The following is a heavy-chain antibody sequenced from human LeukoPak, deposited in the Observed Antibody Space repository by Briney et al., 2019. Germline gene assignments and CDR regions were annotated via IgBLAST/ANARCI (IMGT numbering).Heavy chain of an antibody. CDR1: GFTFSNAW. V-gene: IGHV3-15*01. CDR3: TTGAIAVADPFDY. J-gene: IGHJ4*02. CDR2: IKSKTDGGTT. Sequence: GGSLRLSCAASGFTFSNAWMSWVRQAPGKGLGWVGRIKSKTDGGTTDYAAPVKGRFTISRDDSKNTLYLQMNSLKTEDTAVYYCTTGAIAVADPFDYWGQGTLVTVSS. D-gene: IGHD6-19*01.